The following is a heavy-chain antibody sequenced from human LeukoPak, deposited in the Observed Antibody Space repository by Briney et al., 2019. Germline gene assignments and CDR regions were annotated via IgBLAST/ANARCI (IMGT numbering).Heavy chain of an antibody. J-gene: IGHJ4*02. CDR3: ARVGEGGYGSGSYPIDY. CDR1: GGSISSSSYY. Sequence: PSETLSLTCTVSGGSISSSSYYWGWIRQPPGKGLEWFGSIYYSGSTYYNPSLKSRVTISVDTSKNQFSLKLSSVTAADTAVYYCARVGEGGYGSGSYPIDYWGQGTLVTVSS. D-gene: IGHD3-10*01. CDR2: IYYSGST. V-gene: IGHV4-39*07.